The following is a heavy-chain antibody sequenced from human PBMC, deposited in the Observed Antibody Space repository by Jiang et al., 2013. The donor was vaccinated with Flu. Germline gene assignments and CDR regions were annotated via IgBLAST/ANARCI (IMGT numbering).Heavy chain of an antibody. J-gene: IGHJ4*02. D-gene: IGHD6-19*01. Sequence: GLVKPSETLSLTCTVSGGSISSSSYYWGWIRQPPGKGLEWIGSIYYSGSTYYNPSLKSRVAISVDTSKNQFSLKLSSVTAADTAVYYCARHFVADLRKLAVAGTPWFDYWGQGTLVTVSS. CDR2: IYYSGST. V-gene: IGHV4-39*01. CDR1: GGSISSSSYY. CDR3: ARHFVADLRKLAVAGTPWFDY.